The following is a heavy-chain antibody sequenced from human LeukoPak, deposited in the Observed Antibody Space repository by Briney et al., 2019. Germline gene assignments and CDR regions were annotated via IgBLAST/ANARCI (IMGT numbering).Heavy chain of an antibody. J-gene: IGHJ4*02. CDR3: ARDPSNTSGWYIYFDY. CDR2: ISTYNGDT. Sequence: ASVKVSCKASGFTFNKYGISWARQAPGQGLEWMGWISTYNGDTSYAQKFQGRVTLTTDTSTSTAYMELRSLRSDDTAMYYCARDPSNTSGWYIYFDYWGQGTLVTVSS. D-gene: IGHD6-19*01. V-gene: IGHV1-18*01. CDR1: GFTFNKYG.